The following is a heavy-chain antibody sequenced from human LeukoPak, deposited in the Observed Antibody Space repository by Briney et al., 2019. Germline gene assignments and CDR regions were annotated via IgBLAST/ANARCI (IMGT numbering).Heavy chain of an antibody. CDR3: TRPPSSGANPIDY. Sequence: GGSLRLSCAASGFTFSGSAMHWVRQASGKGLEWVFRIRSKANSYATAYAASVKGRFTISRDDSKNTAYLQMNSLKTEDTAVCYCTRPPSSGANPIDYWGQGTLVTVSS. CDR2: IRSKANSYAT. CDR1: GFTFSGSA. J-gene: IGHJ4*02. V-gene: IGHV3-73*01. D-gene: IGHD4/OR15-4a*01.